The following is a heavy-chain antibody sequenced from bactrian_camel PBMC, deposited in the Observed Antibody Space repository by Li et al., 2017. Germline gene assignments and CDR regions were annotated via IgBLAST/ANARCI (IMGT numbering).Heavy chain of an antibody. V-gene: IGHV3S40*01. Sequence: VQLVESGGGLVQPGGSLRLSCVGFTTSQQPMSWVRQAPGKGLEWVSGRILRGGKAYYSDSVKGRFTISRDDVKNILYLQMNSLKTDDTGVYYCAKDVWDRAWVRHSDYWGQGTQVTVS. CDR3: AKDVWDRAWVRHSDY. CDR2: RILRGGKA. D-gene: IGHD1*01. CDR1: GFTTSQQP. J-gene: IGHJ4*01.